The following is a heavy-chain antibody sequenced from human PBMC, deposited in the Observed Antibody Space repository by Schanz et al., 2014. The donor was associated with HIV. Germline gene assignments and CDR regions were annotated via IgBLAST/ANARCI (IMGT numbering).Heavy chain of an antibody. CDR1: GFTFSDYW. CDR2: INHDGSVK. Sequence: EVQLVESGGGLVKPGGSLRLSCAASGFTFSDYWMSWVRQAPGKGLEWVANINHDGSVKGYLASVKGRVTISRDNAKNSLYLQMNSLRAEDTAVYFCARIATWDYYGMDVWGQGTTVTVSS. J-gene: IGHJ6*02. D-gene: IGHD6-13*01. V-gene: IGHV3-7*01. CDR3: ARIATWDYYGMDV.